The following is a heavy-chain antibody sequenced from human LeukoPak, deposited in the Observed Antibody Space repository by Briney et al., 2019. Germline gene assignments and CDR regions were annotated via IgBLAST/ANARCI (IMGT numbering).Heavy chain of an antibody. Sequence: ASVKVSFKVSGYTLTELSMHWVRQAPGKGLERMGGFDPEDGETIYAQKFQGRVTMTEDTSTDTAYMELSSLRSEDTAVYYCATTRIAAAGTPAKYYYYMDVWGKGTTVTVSS. D-gene: IGHD6-13*01. CDR1: GYTLTELS. CDR3: ATTRIAAAGTPAKYYYYMDV. CDR2: FDPEDGET. V-gene: IGHV1-24*01. J-gene: IGHJ6*03.